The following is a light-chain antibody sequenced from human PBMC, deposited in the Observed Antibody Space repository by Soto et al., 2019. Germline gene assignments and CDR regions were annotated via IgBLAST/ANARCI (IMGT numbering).Light chain of an antibody. CDR3: QQFNNYPLT. CDR1: QSISSW. J-gene: IGKJ4*01. V-gene: IGKV1-5*03. Sequence: DIQMTQSPSTLSASVGDRVTITCRASQSISSWLAWYQQKPGKAPKLLIYKASSLESGVPSRFSGSGSGTEFTLTISSLQPDDFATYYCQQFNNYPLTFGGGTKWIS. CDR2: KAS.